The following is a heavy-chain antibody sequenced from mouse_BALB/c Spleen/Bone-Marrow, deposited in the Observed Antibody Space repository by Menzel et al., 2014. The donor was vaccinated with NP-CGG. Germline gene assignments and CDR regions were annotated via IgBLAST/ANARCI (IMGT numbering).Heavy chain of an antibody. CDR3: TRGGNWEDFDY. CDR2: ISSDSGAI. J-gene: IGHJ2*01. Sequence: EVNLMESGGGLVQPGGSRTLSCAASGFTFSSFGMHWVRQAPEKGLEWIAYISSDSGAIFYADTVKGRFTISRDNPKNTLFLQMTSLRSEDTAIYFCTRGGNWEDFDYWGQGTALTVSS. D-gene: IGHD4-1*01. CDR1: GFTFSSFG. V-gene: IGHV5-17*02.